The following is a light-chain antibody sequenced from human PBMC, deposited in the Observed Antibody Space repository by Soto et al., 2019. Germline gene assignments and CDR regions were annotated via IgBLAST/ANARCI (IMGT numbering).Light chain of an antibody. V-gene: IGLV1-36*01. Sequence: QSVLTQPPSVSEAPRQRVTISCSGSSSNIGNNAVNWYQQLPGKAPKLLIYYDDLLPSGVSDRFSGSKSGTSASLAISGLQAEYAGNYYCAAWDDGLSGRVFGGGTKLTVL. J-gene: IGLJ2*01. CDR1: SSNIGNNA. CDR3: AAWDDGLSGRV. CDR2: YDD.